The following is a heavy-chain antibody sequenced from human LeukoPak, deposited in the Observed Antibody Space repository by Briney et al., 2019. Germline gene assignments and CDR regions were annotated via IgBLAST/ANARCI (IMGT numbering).Heavy chain of an antibody. D-gene: IGHD6-13*01. CDR3: ARGIGYSSSWYNPLDI. CDR1: GGSFSGYY. Sequence: SETLSLTCAVYGGSFSGYYWSWIRQPPGKGLEWIGEMNHSGSTNYNPSLKSPVTISVDTSKNQLSLQLSSVTAADTAVYYCARGIGYSSSWYNPLDIWGQGTMVTVSS. V-gene: IGHV4-34*01. CDR2: MNHSGST. J-gene: IGHJ3*02.